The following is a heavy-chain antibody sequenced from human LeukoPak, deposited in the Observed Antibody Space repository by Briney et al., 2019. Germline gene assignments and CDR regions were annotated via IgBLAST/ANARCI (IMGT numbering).Heavy chain of an antibody. J-gene: IGHJ4*02. V-gene: IGHV4-4*02. Sequence: SETLSLTCAVSGGSISSSNWWSWVRQPPGKGLEWIGEIYYSGSTNYNPSLKSRVTISVDTSKNQFSLKLSSVTAADTAVYYCARGGRRHTRIAVAGACDYWGQGTLVTVSS. D-gene: IGHD6-19*01. CDR3: ARGGRRHTRIAVAGACDY. CDR1: GGSISSSNW. CDR2: IYYSGST.